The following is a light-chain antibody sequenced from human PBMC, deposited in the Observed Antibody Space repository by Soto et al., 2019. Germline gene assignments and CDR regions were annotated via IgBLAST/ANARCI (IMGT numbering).Light chain of an antibody. V-gene: IGKV1-39*01. J-gene: IGKJ4*01. CDR3: QQSYTMPLLT. CDR2: AAS. Sequence: DIQMTHFPSSLSASVGDRVAITCRASQSIRNFLNWYQHKPGKAPRLLIYAASSLQTGVPSRFIGSGSGTNFTLTISSLQPEGFATYYCQQSYTMPLLTFGGGTKVDLK. CDR1: QSIRNF.